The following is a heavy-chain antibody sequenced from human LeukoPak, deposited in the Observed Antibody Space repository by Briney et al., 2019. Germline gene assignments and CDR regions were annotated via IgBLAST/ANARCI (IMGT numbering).Heavy chain of an antibody. CDR3: ARLASEQQLVGRQQYYFDY. CDR2: IIPIFGTA. Sequence: SVKVSCKASGGTFSSYAISWVRQAPGQGLEWMGGIIPIFGTANYAQKFQGRVTITADESTSTAYMELSGLRSEDTAVYYCARLASEQQLVGRQQYYFDYWGQGTLVTVSS. CDR1: GGTFSSYA. J-gene: IGHJ4*02. V-gene: IGHV1-69*13. D-gene: IGHD6-13*01.